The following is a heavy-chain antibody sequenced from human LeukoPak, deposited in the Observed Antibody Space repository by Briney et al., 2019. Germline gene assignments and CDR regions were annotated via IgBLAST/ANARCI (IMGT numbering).Heavy chain of an antibody. D-gene: IGHD1-26*01. Sequence: PSETLSLTCTVSAGSISSYYWSWIRQPPGKGLEWNGYIYYSGSTNYNPSLKSRVTISVDTSKNQFSLKLSSVTAADTAVYYCARERDSDYYYMDVWGKGTTVTVSS. CDR2: IYYSGST. CDR3: ARERDSDYYYMDV. CDR1: AGSISSYY. V-gene: IGHV4-59*01. J-gene: IGHJ6*03.